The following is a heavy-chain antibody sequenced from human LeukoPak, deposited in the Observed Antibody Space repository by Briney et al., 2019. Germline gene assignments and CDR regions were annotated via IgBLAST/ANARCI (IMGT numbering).Heavy chain of an antibody. V-gene: IGHV3-30*02. CDR3: AKFSAWFGEVYRFMDV. Sequence: GGSLRLSCAASGFTFSSYGMHWVHQAPGKGLEWVAFIRYDGSNKYYADSVKGRFTISRDNSKNTLYLQMNSLRAEDTAVYYCAKFSAWFGEVYRFMDVWGKGTTVTVSS. CDR1: GFTFSSYG. D-gene: IGHD3-10*01. CDR2: IRYDGSNK. J-gene: IGHJ6*03.